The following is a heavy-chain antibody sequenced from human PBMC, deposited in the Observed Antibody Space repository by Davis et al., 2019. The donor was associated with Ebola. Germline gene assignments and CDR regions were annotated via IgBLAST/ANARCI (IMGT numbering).Heavy chain of an antibody. D-gene: IGHD5-24*01. CDR2: INPSGGST. CDR3: ARDTGWLQLRD. V-gene: IGHV1-46*01. Sequence: AASVKVSCKASGYTFTSYYMHWVRQAPGQGLEWMGIINPSGGSTSYTQKFQGRVTMTRDTSTSTVYMELSSLRSEDTAVYYCARDTGWLQLRDWGQGTLVTVSS. J-gene: IGHJ4*02. CDR1: GYTFTSYY.